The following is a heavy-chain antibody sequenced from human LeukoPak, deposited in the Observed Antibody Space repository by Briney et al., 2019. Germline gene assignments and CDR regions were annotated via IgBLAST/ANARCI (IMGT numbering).Heavy chain of an antibody. V-gene: IGHV4-4*07. CDR3: AKDLRGEKPTKNWSDP. Sequence: SETLSLTCTVSGGSISSYYWSWIRQPAGKGLEWIGRIYTSGSTNYNPSLKSRVTMSVDTSKNQFSLKLSAVTAADTAVYYCAKDLRGEKPTKNWSDPWGKGTLVTVSS. CDR2: IYTSGST. D-gene: IGHD3-10*01. CDR1: GGSISSYY. J-gene: IGHJ5*02.